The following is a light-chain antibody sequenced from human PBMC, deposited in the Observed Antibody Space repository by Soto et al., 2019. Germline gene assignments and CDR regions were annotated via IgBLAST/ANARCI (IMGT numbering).Light chain of an antibody. Sequence: QSVLTQPASVSGTPGQAITISCTGTSNDAGGYNYGSWYQQRPGKAPKLMIYDVSNRPSGVSNRFSGSKSGNTASLTISGLQAEDEADYYCSSYTSSSTLVFGTGTKVTVL. CDR3: SSYTSSSTLV. CDR2: DVS. J-gene: IGLJ1*01. V-gene: IGLV2-14*01. CDR1: SNDAGGYNY.